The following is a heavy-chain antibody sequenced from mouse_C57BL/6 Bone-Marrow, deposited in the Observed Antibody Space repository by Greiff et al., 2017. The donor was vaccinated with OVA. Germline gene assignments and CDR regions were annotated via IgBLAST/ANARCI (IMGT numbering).Heavy chain of an antibody. Sequence: EVMLVESGGGLVKPGGSLKLSCAASGFTFSDYGMHWVRQAPEKGLEWVAYISSGSSTVYYADTVKGRFTISRDNAKNTLFLQMTSLRSEDTAMYYCAGHYYGSSYWYFDVWGTGTTVTVSS. CDR1: GFTFSDYG. V-gene: IGHV5-17*01. D-gene: IGHD1-1*01. CDR3: AGHYYGSSYWYFDV. J-gene: IGHJ1*03. CDR2: ISSGSSTV.